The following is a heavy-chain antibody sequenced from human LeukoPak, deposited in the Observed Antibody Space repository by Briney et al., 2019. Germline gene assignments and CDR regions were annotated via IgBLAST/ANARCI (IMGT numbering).Heavy chain of an antibody. J-gene: IGHJ6*02. D-gene: IGHD3-16*01. CDR1: GFSLDDYA. V-gene: IGHV3-9*01. CDR3: AEGRGVRVWGGSGMDV. CDR2: MGWNGGII. Sequence: PGRSLRLSCAVSGFSLDDYAVHWVRQAPGKGLEWVAGMGWNGGIIDYAGSVKGRFTISRDNAKNSVYLQMNSLRPEDTALYYCAEGRGVRVWGGSGMDVWGQGTTVTVSS.